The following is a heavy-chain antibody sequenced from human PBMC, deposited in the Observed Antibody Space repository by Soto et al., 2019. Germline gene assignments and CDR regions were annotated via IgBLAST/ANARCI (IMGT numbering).Heavy chain of an antibody. CDR3: AREGDYYGSGSYQPPDYYYGMDV. CDR2: IYHSGST. Sequence: SDTLSITSAVSGGSISSSNWWSWVRQPPGKGLEWIGEIYHSGSTNYNPSLKSRVTISVDKSKNQFSLKLSSVTAADTAVYYCAREGDYYGSGSYQPPDYYYGMDVWGQGTTVT. CDR1: GGSISSSNW. D-gene: IGHD3-10*01. J-gene: IGHJ6*02. V-gene: IGHV4-4*02.